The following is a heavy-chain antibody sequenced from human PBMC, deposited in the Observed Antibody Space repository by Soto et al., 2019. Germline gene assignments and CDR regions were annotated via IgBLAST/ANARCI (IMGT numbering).Heavy chain of an antibody. V-gene: IGHV3-15*07. J-gene: IGHJ6*02. D-gene: IGHD3-10*01. CDR2: IKSKTDGGTT. Sequence: EVQLVESGGGLVKPGGSLRLSCAASGFTFSNAWMNWVRQAPGKGLEWVGRIKSKTDGGTTDYAAPVKGRFTISRDDSKNTLYLQMNSLKTEDTAVYYCTTDQVTITMVRGVIITTRYYYGMDVWGQGTTVTVSS. CDR1: GFTFSNAW. CDR3: TTDQVTITMVRGVIITTRYYYGMDV.